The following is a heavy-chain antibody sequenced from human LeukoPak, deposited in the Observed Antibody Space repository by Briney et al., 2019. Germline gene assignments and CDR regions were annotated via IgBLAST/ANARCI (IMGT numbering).Heavy chain of an antibody. CDR2: MNPNSGNT. J-gene: IGHJ5*02. CDR3: ARHPRFDSSSWYPWFDP. D-gene: IGHD6-13*01. Sequence: ASVKVSCKASGYTFTSYDINWVRQATGQGLECMGWMNPNSGNTGYAQKFQGRVTMTRNTSISTAYMELSSLRSEDTAVYYCARHPRFDSSSWYPWFDPWGQGTLVTVSS. CDR1: GYTFTSYD. V-gene: IGHV1-8*01.